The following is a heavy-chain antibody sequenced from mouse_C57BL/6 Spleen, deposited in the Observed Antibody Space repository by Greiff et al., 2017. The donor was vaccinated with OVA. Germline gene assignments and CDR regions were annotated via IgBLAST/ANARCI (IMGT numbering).Heavy chain of an antibody. Sequence: VQLQQPGPELVKPGASVKISCKASGYSFTDYNMNWVKQSNGKSLEWIGVINPNYGTTSYNQKFKGKATLTVDQSSSTAYMQLNSLTSEDSAVYYCSRTYYYGSSPYYYAMDYWGQGTSVTVSS. V-gene: IGHV1-39*01. CDR2: INPNYGTT. CDR3: SRTYYYGSSPYYYAMDY. D-gene: IGHD1-1*01. J-gene: IGHJ4*01. CDR1: GYSFTDYN.